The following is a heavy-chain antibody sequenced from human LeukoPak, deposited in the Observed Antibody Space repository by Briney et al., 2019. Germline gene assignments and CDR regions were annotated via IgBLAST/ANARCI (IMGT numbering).Heavy chain of an antibody. Sequence: GESLRLSCAASGFTFSSYAMNWVRQAPGKGLEWVSAISASGGSTFYADSVKGRFTISRDNSKNTLYLQMNSLRAEDTALYYCAKGRGYSGYDFFDYWGQGTLVTVSS. CDR2: ISASGGST. CDR1: GFTFSSYA. D-gene: IGHD5-12*01. J-gene: IGHJ4*02. V-gene: IGHV3-23*01. CDR3: AKGRGYSGYDFFDY.